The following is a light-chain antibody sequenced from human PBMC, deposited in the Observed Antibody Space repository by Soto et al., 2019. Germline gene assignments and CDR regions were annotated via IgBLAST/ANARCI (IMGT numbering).Light chain of an antibody. J-gene: IGLJ1*01. CDR1: KSDIGVYDF. Sequence: LTQPPSASGSPGQSVTISCTGTKSDIGVYDFASWYQHHPGKAPRLIIYEVVQRPSGVPDRFSGSKSGNTASLTVSGLQAADEADYFCKSYAGSNTYVFGSGTKVTVL. CDR2: EVV. CDR3: KSYAGSNTYV. V-gene: IGLV2-8*01.